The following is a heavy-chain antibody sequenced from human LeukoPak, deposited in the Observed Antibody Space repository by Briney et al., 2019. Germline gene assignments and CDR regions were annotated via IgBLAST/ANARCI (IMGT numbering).Heavy chain of an antibody. V-gene: IGHV4-34*01. CDR3: ARGRNRGYGNYCYYMDV. D-gene: IGHD1-14*01. CDR1: GGSFSGYY. CDR2: INHSGST. Sequence: SETLSLTCAVYGGSFSGYYWSWIRQPPGKGLEWIGEINHSGSTNYNPFLKSRVTISVDTSKNQFSLKLSSVTAADTAVYYCARGRNRGYGNYCYYMDVWGKGTTVTVSS. J-gene: IGHJ6*03.